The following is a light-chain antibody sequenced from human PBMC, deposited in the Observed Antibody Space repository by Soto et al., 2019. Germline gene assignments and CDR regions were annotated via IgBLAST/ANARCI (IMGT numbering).Light chain of an antibody. Sequence: QSVLTQSPSASASLGASVKLTCTLSSGHSSYAIAWHQQQPEKGPRYLMKLSSDGSHSKGDGIPVRFSGSSSGAERYLTISSLQSEDEADYYCQTWGTGYQVFGGGTQLTVL. CDR1: SGHSSYA. CDR3: QTWGTGYQV. J-gene: IGLJ3*02. V-gene: IGLV4-69*01. CDR2: LSSDGSH.